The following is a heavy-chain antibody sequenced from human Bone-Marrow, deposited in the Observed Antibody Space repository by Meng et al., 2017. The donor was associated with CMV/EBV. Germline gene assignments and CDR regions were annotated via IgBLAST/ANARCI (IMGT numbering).Heavy chain of an antibody. Sequence: GGSLRLSCAASGFTFSSYAMSWVRQAPGKGLMWVARIYIDERRAPNTMHADSVKGRFTISSDNAKNTLYLQMNSLRVEDTAVYYCARSTASGTDYWGWGQGTLVTVSS. CDR2: IYIDERRAPNT. CDR3: ARSTASGTDYWG. J-gene: IGHJ4*02. CDR1: GFTFSSYA. V-gene: IGHV3-74*03. D-gene: IGHD7-27*01.